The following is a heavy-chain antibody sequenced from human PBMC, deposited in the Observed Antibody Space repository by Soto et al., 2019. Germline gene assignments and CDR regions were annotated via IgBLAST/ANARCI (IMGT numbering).Heavy chain of an antibody. CDR2: LSYTGST. Sequence: QLQLQESGLGLVKPSETLTLTCTVSGVSINSTGYHWAWIRQTPGKGLEWIRTLSYTGSTYYNPSLKSRVTISVDTSKNQFSLKLSSVTAADTAVYYCARHLAIRTVATSVGWFDPWGQGTLVTVSS. D-gene: IGHD5-12*01. CDR1: GVSINSTGYH. CDR3: ARHLAIRTVATSVGWFDP. J-gene: IGHJ5*02. V-gene: IGHV4-39*01.